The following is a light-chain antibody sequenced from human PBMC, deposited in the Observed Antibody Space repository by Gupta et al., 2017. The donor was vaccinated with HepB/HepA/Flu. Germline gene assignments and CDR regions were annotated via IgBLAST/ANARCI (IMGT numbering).Light chain of an antibody. Sequence: EIVLTQSPGTLSLSPGERATLSCRASQSISGTYLAWYQQKPGQAPRLLINGASSRATGIPDRFSGSGSGTDFSLTSSRLETEDFAVYYWQQYGSSVTFGPGTKVDIK. CDR2: GAS. J-gene: IGKJ3*01. V-gene: IGKV3-20*01. CDR1: QSISGTY. CDR3: QQYGSSVT.